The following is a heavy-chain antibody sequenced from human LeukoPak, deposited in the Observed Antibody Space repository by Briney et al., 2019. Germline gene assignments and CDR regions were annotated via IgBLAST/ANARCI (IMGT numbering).Heavy chain of an antibody. CDR3: ARDHSSSLDY. V-gene: IGHV3-30*03. D-gene: IGHD6-6*01. CDR1: GFTFSSYA. J-gene: IGHJ4*02. Sequence: GGSLRLSCAASGFTFSSYAMHWVRQAPGKGLEWVAVISYDGSNTYYAHSVRGRFTISRDNSKNTLYLQMNSLRAEDTAVYYCARDHSSSLDYWGQGTLVTVSS. CDR2: ISYDGSNT.